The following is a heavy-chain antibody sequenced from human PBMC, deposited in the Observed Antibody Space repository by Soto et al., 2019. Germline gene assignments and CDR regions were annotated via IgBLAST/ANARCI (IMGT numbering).Heavy chain of an antibody. CDR2: IDPSDSYT. CDR1: GYSFTSYW. D-gene: IGHD2-15*01. CDR3: ASPNKYCSGGSCYSRYYGMDA. Sequence: RGSLKISCKGSGYSFTSYWISWVRQMPGKGLEWMGRIDPSDSYTNYSPSFQGHVTISADKSISTAYLQWSSLKASDTAMYYCASPNKYCSGGSCYSRYYGMDAWGQGTTVTVSS. J-gene: IGHJ6*02. V-gene: IGHV5-10-1*01.